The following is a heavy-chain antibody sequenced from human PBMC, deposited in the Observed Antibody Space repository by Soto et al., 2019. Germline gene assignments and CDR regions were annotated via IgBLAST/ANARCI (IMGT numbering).Heavy chain of an antibody. J-gene: IGHJ4*02. CDR1: GYTFTSYA. Sequence: QVQLVQSGAEEKKPGASVKVSCKAFGYTFTSYAMHWVRQAPGQRLEWMGWTNAGNGNTKYSQQFQGRVTLTRDTSSSIAYMELSSLTAEDTAVYYCARAPGGSSSFVEYWGQGTLVTVSS. D-gene: IGHD6-6*01. V-gene: IGHV1-3*05. CDR2: TNAGNGNT. CDR3: ARAPGGSSSFVEY.